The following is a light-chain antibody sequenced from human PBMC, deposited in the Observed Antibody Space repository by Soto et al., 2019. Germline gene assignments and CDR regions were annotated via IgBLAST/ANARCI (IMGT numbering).Light chain of an antibody. CDR2: GAS. Sequence: DIQMTQSPPSVSASVGDRVTITCRGSQDVGKWLAWYQQKPGKAPTLLIHGASSLQSGVPPRYSGSGYGTDCTLTISSLQPEDFATYYCQQANSFPITLGQGTRLEI. CDR1: QDVGKW. CDR3: QQANSFPIT. J-gene: IGKJ5*01. V-gene: IGKV1-12*01.